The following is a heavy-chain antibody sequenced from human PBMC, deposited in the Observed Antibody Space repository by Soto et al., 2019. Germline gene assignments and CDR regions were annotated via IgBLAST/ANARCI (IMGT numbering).Heavy chain of an antibody. D-gene: IGHD3-10*01. CDR1: GNTFTSYD. V-gene: IGHV1-8*01. CDR2: INPNSGNI. J-gene: IGHJ4*02. Sequence: ASVKVSCKASGNTFTSYDINWVRQATGHGLEWMGWINPNSGNIGYAQKFQGRVTMTRDTAIRTAYMEVSRLRSDDTAVYYCARGRASGSYYLLDYWGQGALVTVSS. CDR3: ARGRASGSYYLLDY.